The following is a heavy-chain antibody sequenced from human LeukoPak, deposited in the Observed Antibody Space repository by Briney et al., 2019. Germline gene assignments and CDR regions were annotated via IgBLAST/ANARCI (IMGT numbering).Heavy chain of an antibody. D-gene: IGHD1-26*01. CDR3: ARVGAMRRRYDY. CDR1: GGSFSGYY. CDR2: INHSGST. Sequence: SETLSLTCAVYGGSFSGYYWSWIHQPPGKGLEWIGEINHSGSTNYNPSLKSRVTISVDTSKNQFSLKLSSVTAADTAVYYCARVGAMRRRYDYWGQGTLVTVSS. V-gene: IGHV4-34*01. J-gene: IGHJ4*02.